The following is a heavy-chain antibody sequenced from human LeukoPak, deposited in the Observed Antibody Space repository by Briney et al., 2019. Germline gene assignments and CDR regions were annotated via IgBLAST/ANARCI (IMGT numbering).Heavy chain of an antibody. D-gene: IGHD6-19*01. Sequence: PGGSLRLSCVVSGFTFNNYAMSWVRQAPGKGLEWVSAISGSGGSTYYADSVKGRFTISRDNSKNTLYLQMNSLRAEDTAVYYCAKKSSSGWYYFDYWGQGTLVTVSS. CDR3: AKKSSSGWYYFDY. CDR2: ISGSGGST. V-gene: IGHV3-23*01. J-gene: IGHJ4*02. CDR1: GFTFNNYA.